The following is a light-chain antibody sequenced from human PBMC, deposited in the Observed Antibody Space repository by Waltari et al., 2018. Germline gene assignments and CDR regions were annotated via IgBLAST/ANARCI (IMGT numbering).Light chain of an antibody. CDR2: GAS. CDR1: PSVTRA. CDR3: QHYLRLPVT. J-gene: IGKJ1*01. V-gene: IGKV3-20*01. Sequence: ELVLTQSPGTLPLPPGDGPTLPCKTSPSVTRALAWYQQQPGQAPRLLIYGASSRATGIADRFSGSGSGTDFSLTISSLEPEDFAVYYCQHYLRLPVTFGQGTKVEVK.